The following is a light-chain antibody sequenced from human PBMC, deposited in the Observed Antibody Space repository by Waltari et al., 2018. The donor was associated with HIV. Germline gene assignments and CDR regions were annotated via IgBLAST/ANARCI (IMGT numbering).Light chain of an antibody. V-gene: IGLV3-21*04. Sequence: SYVLTQPPSVSVAPGKTARITCGGDSIGSKSVHWYQQKPGQAPVLVIYYNRDRPSGIPERLSGLTSGNSATLAISRVEAGDEADYCCQVWDSTSDQVVFGGGTKLTVL. J-gene: IGLJ2*01. CDR3: QVWDSTSDQVV. CDR2: YNR. CDR1: SIGSKS.